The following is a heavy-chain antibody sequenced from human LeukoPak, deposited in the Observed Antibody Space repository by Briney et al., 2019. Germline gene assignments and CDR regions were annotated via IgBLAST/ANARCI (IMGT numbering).Heavy chain of an antibody. CDR2: ISTRNTI. J-gene: IGHJ4*02. CDR3: ARGDHHDDKVVGIDY. Sequence: GGSLRLSCEVSGFTFSSYSLNWVRQAPGKGLEWLSYISTRNTIYYGDSVKGRFTISRDNAKNSLFLQMNSLRAEDTALYYCARGDHHDDKVVGIDYWGQGTLVTVPS. CDR1: GFTFSSYS. D-gene: IGHD1-14*01. V-gene: IGHV3-48*01.